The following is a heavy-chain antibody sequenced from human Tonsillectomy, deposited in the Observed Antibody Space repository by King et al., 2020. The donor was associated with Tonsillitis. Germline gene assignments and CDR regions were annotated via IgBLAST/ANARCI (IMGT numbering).Heavy chain of an antibody. J-gene: IGHJ3*02. CDR3: ARADDSSGYYNAFDI. CDR2: ISAYNGNT. Sequence: VQLVESGAEVKKPGVSVKVSCKASGYTFTSYAISWVRQAPGQGLEWMGWISAYNGNTNYAQKFQGRVTMTTDTSTGTAYMDLRSLRSDDTAVYYCARADDSSGYYNAFDIWGQGTMVTVSS. CDR1: GYTFTSYA. D-gene: IGHD3-22*01. V-gene: IGHV1-18*04.